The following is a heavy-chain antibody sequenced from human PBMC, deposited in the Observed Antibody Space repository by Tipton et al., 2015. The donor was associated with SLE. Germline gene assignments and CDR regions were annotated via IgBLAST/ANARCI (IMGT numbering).Heavy chain of an antibody. Sequence: QSGAEVKKPGASVKVSCKASGNIFTSYYIHWVRQAPGQGLEWVGMINPSGGTARYAQKFQGRVTMTRDTSTSTVYMEMSSLRSEDTVVYYCVREEVRHHLSECHMWGRVTMVNSSS. J-gene: IGHJ3*02. V-gene: IGHV1-46*01. CDR2: INPSGGTA. CDR3: VREEVRHHLSECHM. CDR1: GNIFTSYY. D-gene: IGHD5/OR15-5a*01.